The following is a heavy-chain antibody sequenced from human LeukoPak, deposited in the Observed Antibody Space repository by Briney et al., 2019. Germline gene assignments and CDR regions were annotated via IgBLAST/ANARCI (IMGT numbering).Heavy chain of an antibody. CDR3: ARVVGGCSSTSCYLRSFWFDP. CDR1: GGSISSSSYY. CDR2: IYYSGST. V-gene: IGHV4-39*07. Sequence: SETLSLTYTVSGGSISSSSYYWGWIRQPPGKGLEWIGSIYYSGSTYYNPSLKSRVTISVDTSKNQFSLKLSSVTAADTAVYYCARVVGGCSSTSCYLRSFWFDPWGQGTLVTVSS. D-gene: IGHD2-2*01. J-gene: IGHJ5*02.